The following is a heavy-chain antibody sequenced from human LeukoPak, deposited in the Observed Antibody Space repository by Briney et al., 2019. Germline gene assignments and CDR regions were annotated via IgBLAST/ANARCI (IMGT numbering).Heavy chain of an antibody. J-gene: IGHJ3*02. CDR2: IYYSGST. D-gene: IGHD2-15*01. Sequence: SETLSLTCTVSGGSISSYYWSWIRQPPGNGLEWIGYIYYSGSTNYNPSLKSRVTISVDTSKNQFSLKLSSVTAADTAVYYCATGYCSGGSCYGDAFGIWGQGTMVTVSS. V-gene: IGHV4-59*08. CDR1: GGSISSYY. CDR3: ATGYCSGGSCYGDAFGI.